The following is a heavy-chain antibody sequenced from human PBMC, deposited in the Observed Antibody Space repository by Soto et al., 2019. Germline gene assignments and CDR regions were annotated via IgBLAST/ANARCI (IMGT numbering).Heavy chain of an antibody. V-gene: IGHV1-3*01. CDR2: INAGNGNT. CDR3: ARDLSYYYDSSGYYESDF. J-gene: IGHJ4*02. D-gene: IGHD3-22*01. CDR1: GYTFTSYA. Sequence: ASVKVSCKASGYTFTSYAMHWVRQAPGQRLEWMGWINAGNGNTKYSQKFQGRVTITRDTSASTAYMELSSLRSEDTAVYYCARDLSYYYDSSGYYESDFWGQGTLVTVFS.